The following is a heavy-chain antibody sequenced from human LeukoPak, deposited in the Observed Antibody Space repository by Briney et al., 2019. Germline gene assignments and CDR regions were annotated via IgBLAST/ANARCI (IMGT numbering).Heavy chain of an antibody. CDR3: ARERSSVYDYYMDV. J-gene: IGHJ6*03. CDR2: IHTSGST. CDR1: GGSLSSLY. V-gene: IGHV4-4*07. D-gene: IGHD6-6*01. Sequence: SETLSLTCTVSGGSLSSLYWSWIRQPAGKGLEWIGRIHTSGSTNYNPSLKSRVTMSVDTSKKQFSLKLSSVTAADTAVYYCARERSSVYDYYMDVWGKGTTVTVSS.